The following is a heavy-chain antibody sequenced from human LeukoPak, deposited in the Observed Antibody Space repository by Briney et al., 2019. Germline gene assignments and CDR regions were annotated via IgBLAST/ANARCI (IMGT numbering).Heavy chain of an antibody. J-gene: IGHJ4*02. CDR1: GGSFSAYY. V-gene: IGHV4-34*01. CDR2: INHSGST. Sequence: SETLSLTCAVYGGSFSAYYWSWIRQPPGKGLEWIGEINHSGSTDYNPSLKSRVTISVDTSKNQFSLNLSSVTAADTAVYYCARGKGSIDYWGQGTLVTVSS. CDR3: ARGKGSIDY.